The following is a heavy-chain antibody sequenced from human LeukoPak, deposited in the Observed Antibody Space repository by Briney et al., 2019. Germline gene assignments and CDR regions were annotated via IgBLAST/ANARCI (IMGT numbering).Heavy chain of an antibody. CDR1: GFTFSSYA. J-gene: IGHJ4*02. V-gene: IGHV3-23*01. CDR3: AKDGPIVVVAATQPDY. CDR2: ISGSGGST. Sequence: PRGSLRLSCAASGFTFSSYAMSWVRQAPGKGLEWVSAISGSGGSTYYADSVKGRFTISRDNSKNTLYLQMNSLRAEDTAVYYCAKDGPIVVVAATQPDYWGQGTLVTVSS. D-gene: IGHD2-15*01.